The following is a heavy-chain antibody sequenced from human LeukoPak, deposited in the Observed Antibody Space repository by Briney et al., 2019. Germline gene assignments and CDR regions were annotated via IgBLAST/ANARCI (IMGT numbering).Heavy chain of an antibody. Sequence: GGSLRLSCAAFGFTFSSYEMNWVRQAPGKGLEWVSYISSSGSTIYYADSVKGRFTISRDNAKNSLYLQMNSLRAEDTAVYYCARVEGYSYGLDYWGQGTLVTVSS. J-gene: IGHJ4*02. CDR2: ISSSGSTI. V-gene: IGHV3-48*03. CDR3: ARVEGYSYGLDY. D-gene: IGHD5-18*01. CDR1: GFTFSSYE.